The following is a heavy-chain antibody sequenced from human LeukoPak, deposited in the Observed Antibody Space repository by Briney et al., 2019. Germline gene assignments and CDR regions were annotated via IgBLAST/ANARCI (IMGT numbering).Heavy chain of an antibody. CDR1: GFTFSSYW. CDR3: ARGRGSSPFDY. J-gene: IGHJ4*02. D-gene: IGHD2-2*01. CDR2: IKQDGSER. Sequence: GGSLRLSCAASGFTFSSYWMSWVRQAPGKGLEWVANIKQDGSERYYVDSVKGRFTISRDNAKNSLYLQMNSLRAEDTAVYYCARGRGSSPFDYWGQGTLVTVSS. V-gene: IGHV3-7*01.